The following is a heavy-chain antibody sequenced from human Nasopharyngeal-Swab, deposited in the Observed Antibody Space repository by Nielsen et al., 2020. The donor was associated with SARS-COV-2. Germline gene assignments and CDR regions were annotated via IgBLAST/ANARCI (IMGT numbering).Heavy chain of an antibody. CDR1: GGTFSSYA. CDR2: IIPIFGTA. CDR3: ARDAKAAADYFNY. D-gene: IGHD6-13*01. Sequence: SVKVSCKASGGTFSSYAISWVRQAPGQGLEWMGGIIPIFGTANYAQKFQGRVTITADESTSTAYMELSSLRSEDTAVYYCARDAKAAADYFNYWGQGTLVTVSS. V-gene: IGHV1-69*13. J-gene: IGHJ4*02.